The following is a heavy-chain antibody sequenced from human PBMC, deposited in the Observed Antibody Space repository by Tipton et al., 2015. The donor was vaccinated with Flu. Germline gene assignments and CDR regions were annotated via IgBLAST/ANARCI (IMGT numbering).Heavy chain of an antibody. J-gene: IGHJ4*02. CDR1: SGSIRSTNYF. Sequence: TLSLTCTVSSGSIRSTNYFCAWIRLPPGKRLELIGSIYPSGTTYYNPSLKSRVTISADTSKSQFSLKLRSVTAADTAVYYCARLSYYDVDLKNFYFDYWGQGALVTVSS. D-gene: IGHD3-10*02. CDR2: IYPSGTT. V-gene: IGHV4-39*01. CDR3: ARLSYYDVDLKNFYFDY.